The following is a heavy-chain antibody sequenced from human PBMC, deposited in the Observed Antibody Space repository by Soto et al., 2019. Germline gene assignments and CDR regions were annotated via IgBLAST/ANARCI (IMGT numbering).Heavy chain of an antibody. CDR2: IIPIFGTA. V-gene: IGHV1-69*13. J-gene: IGHJ6*02. D-gene: IGHD6-13*01. CDR3: ARGDFSSSSYPYYYYGMDV. Sequence: SVKVSCKASGGTFSSYAISWVRQAPGQGLEWMGGIIPIFGTANYAQKFQGRVTITADESTSTAYMELSSLRSEDTAVYYCARGDFSSSSYPYYYYGMDVWGQGPMVTVSS. CDR1: GGTFSSYA.